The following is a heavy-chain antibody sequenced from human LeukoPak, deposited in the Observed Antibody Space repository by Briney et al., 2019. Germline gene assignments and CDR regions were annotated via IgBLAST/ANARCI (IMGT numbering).Heavy chain of an antibody. Sequence: PSETLSLTYTVSGGSISSGGYYWSWIRQHPGKGLEWIGYIYYSGSTYYNPSLKSRVTISVDTSKNQFSLKLSSVTAADTAVYYCARARAPATAPFDYWGQGTLVTVSS. V-gene: IGHV4-31*03. J-gene: IGHJ4*02. CDR3: ARARAPATAPFDY. CDR1: GGSISSGGYY. D-gene: IGHD2-21*02. CDR2: IYYSGST.